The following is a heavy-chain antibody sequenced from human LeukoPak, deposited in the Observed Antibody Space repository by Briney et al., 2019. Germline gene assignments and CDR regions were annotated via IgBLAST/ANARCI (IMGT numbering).Heavy chain of an antibody. CDR1: GYTFTGYY. V-gene: IGHV1-46*01. D-gene: IGHD3-10*01. Sequence: ASVKVSCKASGYTFTGYYMHWVRQAPGQGLEWMGIINPSGGSTSYAQKFQGRVTMTRDMSTSTVYMELSSLRSEGTAVYYCARANMVRGVGSFFDRNWFDPWGRGTLVTVSS. J-gene: IGHJ5*02. CDR2: INPSGGST. CDR3: ARANMVRGVGSFFDRNWFDP.